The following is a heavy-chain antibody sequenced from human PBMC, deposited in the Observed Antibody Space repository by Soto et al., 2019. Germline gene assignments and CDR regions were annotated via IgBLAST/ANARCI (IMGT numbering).Heavy chain of an antibody. Sequence: QVQLVQSGAEVKKPGSSVKVSCKAYGGTFSNYAISWVRQAPGQGLEWMGGIIPIFGTANNPQKFQGRVTITADESTSTAYMELSSLRSEDTAVYYCERDGIGIAVAGTYNGMDVWGQGTTVTVSS. J-gene: IGHJ6*02. CDR2: IIPIFGTA. CDR1: GGTFSNYA. D-gene: IGHD6-19*01. CDR3: ERDGIGIAVAGTYNGMDV. V-gene: IGHV1-69*01.